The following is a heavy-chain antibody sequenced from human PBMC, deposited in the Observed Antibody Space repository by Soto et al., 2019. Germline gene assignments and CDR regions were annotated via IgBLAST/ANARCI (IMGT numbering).Heavy chain of an antibody. D-gene: IGHD3-3*01. J-gene: IGHJ4*02. CDR3: ARARDFWGGRQQPIDS. CDR1: CGSFRGFY. Sequence: LSLTCAVSCGSFRGFYWSWSRQSPGKGLEWLGDINHVGITNYNPSLKSRVSIPVDTSKSQFSLKLSSVTAADTAVYYCARARDFWGGRQQPIDSWGQGTLVTSSS. V-gene: IGHV4-34*01. CDR2: INHVGIT.